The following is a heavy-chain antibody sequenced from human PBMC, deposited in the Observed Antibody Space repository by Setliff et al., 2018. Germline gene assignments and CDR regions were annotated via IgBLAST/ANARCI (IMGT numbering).Heavy chain of an antibody. CDR3: TTQPTPDYDILTGYYVSLGSYYFDY. CDR2: IKSKTDGGTT. CDR1: GFTFSNAW. D-gene: IGHD3-9*01. Sequence: GGSLRLSCAASGFTFSNAWMSWVRQAPGKGLEWVGRIKSKTDGGTTDYAAPVKGRFTISRDDSKNTLYLQMNSLKTEDTAVYYCTTQPTPDYDILTGYYVSLGSYYFDYWGQGTLVTVSS. V-gene: IGHV3-15*01. J-gene: IGHJ4*02.